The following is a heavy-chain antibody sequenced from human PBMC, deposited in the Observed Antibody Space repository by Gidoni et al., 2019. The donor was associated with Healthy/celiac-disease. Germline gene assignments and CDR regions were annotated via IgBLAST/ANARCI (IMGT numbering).Heavy chain of an antibody. V-gene: IGHV3-33*01. CDR3: ARHPRGAGYYYGMDV. Sequence: QVQLVESGGGVVQPGRSLRLSCAASGFTFSSYGMHWVRQAPGKGLEWVAVIWYDGSNKYYADPVKGRFTISRDNSKNTLYLQMNSLRAEDTAVYYCARHPRGAGYYYGMDVWGQGTTVTVSS. J-gene: IGHJ6*02. CDR1: GFTFSSYG. CDR2: IWYDGSNK.